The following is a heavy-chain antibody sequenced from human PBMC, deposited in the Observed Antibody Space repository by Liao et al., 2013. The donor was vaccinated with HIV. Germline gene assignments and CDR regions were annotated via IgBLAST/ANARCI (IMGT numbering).Heavy chain of an antibody. J-gene: IGHJ2*01. Sequence: QVQLLESGPGLVKPSETLSLTCAVSGDSISRYYWSWIRQPAGKGLEWIGRMSTSGSTNFNPSLKSRGTMAFDTPKNQFSLRLSSVTAADTAVYYCARSYCGGDCYYHRLGGGSWYFDLWGRGTLVTVSS. V-gene: IGHV4-4*07. CDR2: MSTSGST. CDR1: GDSISRYY. CDR3: ARSYCGGDCYYHRLGGGSWYFDL. D-gene: IGHD2-21*01.